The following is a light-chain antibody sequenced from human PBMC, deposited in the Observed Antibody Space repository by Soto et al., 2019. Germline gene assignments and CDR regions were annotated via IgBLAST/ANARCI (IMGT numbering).Light chain of an antibody. V-gene: IGKV3-20*01. Sequence: EIVLTQSPGTLSLSPGERATLSCRASQSVGSNYLAWYQQKPGQAPRILIFGASSRATGIPDRFSGSGSGTDFTLTISRLEPEDFAVYYCQQYGSSSWTVGQGTKVDSK. J-gene: IGKJ1*01. CDR3: QQYGSSSWT. CDR1: QSVGSNY. CDR2: GAS.